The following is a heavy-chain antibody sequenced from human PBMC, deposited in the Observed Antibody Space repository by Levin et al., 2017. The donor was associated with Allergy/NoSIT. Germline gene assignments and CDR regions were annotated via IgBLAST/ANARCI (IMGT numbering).Heavy chain of an antibody. CDR1: GFTFDDYA. V-gene: IGHV3-9*01. Sequence: GGSLRLSCAASGFTFDDYAMHWVRQAPGKGLEWVSGISWNSGSIGYADSVKGRFTISRDNAKNSLYLQMNSLRAEDTALYYCAKVTGSSLRRSVAFDIWGQGTMVTVSS. CDR2: ISWNSGSI. J-gene: IGHJ3*02. CDR3: AKVTGSSLRRSVAFDI. D-gene: IGHD1-26*01.